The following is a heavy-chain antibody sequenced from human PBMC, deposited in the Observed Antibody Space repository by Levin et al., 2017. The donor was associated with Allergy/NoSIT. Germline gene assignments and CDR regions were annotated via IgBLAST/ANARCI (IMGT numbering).Heavy chain of an antibody. CDR3: ARDRGYDFWTYYYYYGMDV. D-gene: IGHD3-3*01. V-gene: IGHV1-2*02. CDR2: INPNSGGT. J-gene: IGHJ6*02. CDR1: GYTFTGYY. Sequence: NPGESLKISCKASGYTFTGYYMHWVRQAPGQGLEWMGWINPNSGGTNYAQKFQGRVTMTRDTSISTAYMELSRLRSDDTAVYYCARDRGYDFWTYYYYYGMDVWGQGTTVTVSS.